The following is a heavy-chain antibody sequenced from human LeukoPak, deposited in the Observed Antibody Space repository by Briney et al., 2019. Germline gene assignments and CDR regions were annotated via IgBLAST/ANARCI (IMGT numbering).Heavy chain of an antibody. Sequence: SETLSLTCAVYGGSFSGYYWSWIRQPPGKGLEWIGEINHSGSTNYNPSLKSRVTISVDTSKNQFSLKLSSVTAADTAVYYCAKGIRDFWGGYNLPLDYWGQGTLVTVSS. CDR1: GGSFSGYY. J-gene: IGHJ4*02. D-gene: IGHD3-3*01. CDR2: INHSGST. CDR3: AKGIRDFWGGYNLPLDY. V-gene: IGHV4-34*01.